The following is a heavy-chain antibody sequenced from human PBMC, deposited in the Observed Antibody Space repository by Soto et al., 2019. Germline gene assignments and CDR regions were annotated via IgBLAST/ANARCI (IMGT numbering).Heavy chain of an antibody. V-gene: IGHV1-18*01. D-gene: IGHD6-6*01. J-gene: IGHJ6*02. CDR1: GYNFSTYL. Sequence: QVQLVQSGAEVKKPGASVTVSCKASGYNFSTYLIAWVRQAPGQGLEWMGWISISTGDTDYAQNLQGRVTLTTDKSSSTAYMELRSLRPDDTALYYCARDGPGRPYGMDVWGQGTPVIVSS. CDR3: ARDGPGRPYGMDV. CDR2: ISISTGDT.